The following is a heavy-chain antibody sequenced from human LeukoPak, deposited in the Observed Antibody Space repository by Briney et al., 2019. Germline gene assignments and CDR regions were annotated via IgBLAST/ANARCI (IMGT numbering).Heavy chain of an antibody. CDR2: IYYSGST. CDR3: ARHRGYSYGYMGWFDP. J-gene: IGHJ5*02. V-gene: IGHV4-59*08. Sequence: GSLRLSCTASGLSFSSYSMSWVRQAPGKGLEWIGYIYYSGSTNYNPSLKSRVTISVDTSKNQFSLKLSSVTAADTAVYYCARHRGYSYGYMGWFDPWGQGTLVTVSS. D-gene: IGHD5-18*01. CDR1: GLSFSSYS.